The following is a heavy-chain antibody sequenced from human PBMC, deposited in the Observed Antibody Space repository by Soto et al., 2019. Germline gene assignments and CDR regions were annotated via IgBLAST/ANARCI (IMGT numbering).Heavy chain of an antibody. CDR2: IYNGGTT. V-gene: IGHV4-59*02. J-gene: IGHJ6*02. Sequence: PSETLSLTCTVSGGSVSSYYWSWVRQPPGKRPEWIAYIYNGGTTNYNPSLKSRVTISVDTSKNQFSLRVSSVTAADTAVYYCARATPKFYYEGGGYSPDYYYGVDVWGQGTTVSVSS. D-gene: IGHD3-22*01. CDR3: ARATPKFYYEGGGYSPDYYYGVDV. CDR1: GGSVSSYY.